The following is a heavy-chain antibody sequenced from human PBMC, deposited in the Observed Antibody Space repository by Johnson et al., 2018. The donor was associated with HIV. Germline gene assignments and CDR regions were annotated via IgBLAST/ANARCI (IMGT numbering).Heavy chain of an antibody. CDR2: ISYDGTSK. Sequence: QVQLVESGGGVVQPGRSLRLSCAASGFAFSSYAMHWVRQAPGKGLEWVAVISYDGTSKYQADSVKGRFTISRDNSKNTLYLQMNSLRAEDTAVYYCARKQWLAKISSDAFDFWGQGTMVTVSS. D-gene: IGHD6-19*01. CDR3: ARKQWLAKISSDAFDF. J-gene: IGHJ3*01. V-gene: IGHV3-30*04. CDR1: GFAFSSYA.